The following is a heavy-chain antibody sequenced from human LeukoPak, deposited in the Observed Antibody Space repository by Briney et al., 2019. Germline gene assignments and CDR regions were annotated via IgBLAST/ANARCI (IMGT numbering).Heavy chain of an antibody. CDR2: IYYTGST. V-gene: IGHV4-59*02. Sequence: SETLSLTCTISGGSVSDYYWSWLRQSPGKGLEWIGYIYYTGSTTYNPSLKSRVTISADTSKNQFSLRLSSVTAADTAVYYCASRKLGNDYWGQGTLVTVSS. CDR1: GGSVSDYY. J-gene: IGHJ4*02. D-gene: IGHD7-27*01. CDR3: ASRKLGNDY.